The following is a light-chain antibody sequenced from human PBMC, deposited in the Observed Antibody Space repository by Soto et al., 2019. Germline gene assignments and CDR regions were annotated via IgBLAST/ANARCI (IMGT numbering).Light chain of an antibody. V-gene: IGLV1-40*01. CDR1: SSNIGAGFD. Sequence: QAVVTQPPSVSGAPGQRVTISCTGNSSNIGAGFDVHWYQQLPGTAPKLLIYDNSNRPSGVPDRFSGSKSGTSASLAITGLQAEDGTDYYCQAWDSSTVVFGGGTKLTVL. J-gene: IGLJ2*01. CDR3: QAWDSSTVV. CDR2: DNS.